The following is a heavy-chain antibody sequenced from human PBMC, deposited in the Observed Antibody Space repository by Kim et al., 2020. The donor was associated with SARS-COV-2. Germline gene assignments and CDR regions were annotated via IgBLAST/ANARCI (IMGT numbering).Heavy chain of an antibody. D-gene: IGHD1-1*01. CDR3: AKAFHWYDHYYYGMDV. Sequence: SVKGRFTISRDNSKNTLYLQMHRLRADDTAVYYCAKAFHWYDHYYYGMDVCGQGTTVTVSS. V-gene: IGHV3-30*02. J-gene: IGHJ6*02.